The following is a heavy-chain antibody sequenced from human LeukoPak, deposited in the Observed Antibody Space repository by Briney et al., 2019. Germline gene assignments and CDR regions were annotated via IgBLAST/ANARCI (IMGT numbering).Heavy chain of an antibody. Sequence: GGSLRLSCAASGFTFSSYEMNWVRQAPGKGLEWVSYISSSGNTIYYADSVKGRFTISRDNAKNSLYLQMNSLRAEDTAVYYCARGTIAAAGYYYFDYWGQGTQVTVSS. CDR1: GFTFSSYE. D-gene: IGHD6-13*01. J-gene: IGHJ4*02. CDR3: ARGTIAAAGYYYFDY. V-gene: IGHV3-48*03. CDR2: ISSSGNTI.